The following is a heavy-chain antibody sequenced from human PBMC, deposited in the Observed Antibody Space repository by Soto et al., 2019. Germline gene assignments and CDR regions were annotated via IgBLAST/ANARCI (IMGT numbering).Heavy chain of an antibody. Sequence: EVQLVESGGGLVQPGRSLRLSCAASGFTFDDYAMHWVRQAPGKGLEWVSGISWNSGSIGYADSVKGRFTISRDNAKNSLYLQMNSLRAEDMALYYCAKDIGRSAFDYWGQGTLVTVSS. V-gene: IGHV3-9*03. CDR2: ISWNSGSI. J-gene: IGHJ4*02. CDR3: AKDIGRSAFDY. D-gene: IGHD1-26*01. CDR1: GFTFDDYA.